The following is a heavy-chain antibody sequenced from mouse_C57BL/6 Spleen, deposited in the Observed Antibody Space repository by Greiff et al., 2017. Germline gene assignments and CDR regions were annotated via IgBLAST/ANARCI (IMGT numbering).Heavy chain of an antibody. D-gene: IGHD2-3*01. V-gene: IGHV1-52*01. J-gene: IGHJ3*01. CDR1: GYTFTSYW. CDR3: AGAGDGYSFAY. CDR2: IDPSDSET. Sequence: VQLQQPGAELVRPGSSVKLSCKASGYTFTSYWMHWVKQRPIQGLEWIGNIDPSDSETHYNQQFKDKATLTVDKSSSTAYMQLSSLTAEDSAVYYCAGAGDGYSFAYWGQGTLVTVSA.